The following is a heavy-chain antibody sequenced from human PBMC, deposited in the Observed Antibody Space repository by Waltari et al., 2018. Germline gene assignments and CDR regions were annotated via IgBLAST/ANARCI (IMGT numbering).Heavy chain of an antibody. CDR1: GFTFSSYW. V-gene: IGHV3-74*01. CDR3: VLYSSSFLGDC. J-gene: IGHJ4*02. CDR2: INTDGTIT. Sequence: EVQPVESGGGFVQPGGSLRLSCAASGFTFSSYWLHWARQAPGTGLLSVSRINTDGTITSYADSVKGRFTISRDNAKNTLFLQMNSLRADDTAVYYCVLYSSSFLGDCWGQGTLVTVSS. D-gene: IGHD6-13*01.